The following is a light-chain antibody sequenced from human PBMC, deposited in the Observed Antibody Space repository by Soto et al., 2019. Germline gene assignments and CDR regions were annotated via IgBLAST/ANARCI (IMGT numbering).Light chain of an antibody. CDR2: EVS. CDR3: CSYAGSSTHVV. Sequence: QSVLTQPASVSGSPGQSITISCTGTSSDVGSYNLVSWYQQHTGKAPKLMIYEVSKRPSGVSNRFSGSKSGNTASLTISGLQAEDEADYYCCSYAGSSTHVVFGGGTKVTVL. CDR1: SSDVGSYNL. V-gene: IGLV2-23*02. J-gene: IGLJ2*01.